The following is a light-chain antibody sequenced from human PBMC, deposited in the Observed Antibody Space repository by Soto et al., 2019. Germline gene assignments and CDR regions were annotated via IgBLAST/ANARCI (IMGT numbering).Light chain of an antibody. Sequence: TQSPVPLPLSPGARSALSCRASQSVRGYLAWYQQKPGQAPRLLIYDASFRVTGIPARFSGSGSGTEFTLTISSLQSEDFAVYYCQQYNNWPRTFGQGTNVDIK. CDR3: QQYNNWPRT. CDR2: DAS. CDR1: QSVRGY. J-gene: IGKJ1*01. V-gene: IGKV3-15*01.